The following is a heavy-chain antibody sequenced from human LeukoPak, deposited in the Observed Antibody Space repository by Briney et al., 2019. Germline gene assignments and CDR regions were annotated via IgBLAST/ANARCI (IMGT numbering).Heavy chain of an antibody. CDR1: GFTFSSYW. D-gene: IGHD1-14*01. J-gene: IGHJ6*02. Sequence: PGGSLRLSCAASGFTFSSYWMSWVRQAPGKGLEWVSAISGSGGSTYYADSVKGRFTISRDNSKNTLYLQMNSLRAEDTAVYYCAKAPTNPAYYYGMDVWGQGTTVTVSS. CDR2: ISGSGGST. CDR3: AKAPTNPAYYYGMDV. V-gene: IGHV3-23*01.